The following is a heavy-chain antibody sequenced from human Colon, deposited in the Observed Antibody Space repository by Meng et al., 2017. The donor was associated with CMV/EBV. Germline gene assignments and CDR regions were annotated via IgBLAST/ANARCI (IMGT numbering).Heavy chain of an antibody. Sequence: LRLSGAASGFPFNTFDMSWVRQAPGKGLEWVSVIYGRDGSTFYADSVRGRFTISKENSDNRLHLQMNSLRVEDTALYYCTKGAWVDYLGQGTLVTVSS. D-gene: IGHD1-26*01. CDR3: TKGAWVDY. CDR2: IYGRDGST. V-gene: IGHV3-23*01. CDR1: GFPFNTFD. J-gene: IGHJ4*02.